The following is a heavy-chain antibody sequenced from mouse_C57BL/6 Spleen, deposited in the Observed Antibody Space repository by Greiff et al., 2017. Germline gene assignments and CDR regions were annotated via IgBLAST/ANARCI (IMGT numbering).Heavy chain of an antibody. V-gene: IGHV2-4*01. CDR2: IWSGRST. D-gene: IGHD2-3*01. CDR1: GFSLTSYG. J-gene: IGHJ1*03. Sequence: VNLVESGPGLVQPSQSLSITCTVSGFSLTSYGVHWVRQPPGKGLEWLGVIWSGRSTDYNAAFISRLSISKDNSKSQVFFKMNSLQADDTAIYYCAKNEGTMMVTTDWYIDVWGTGTTVTVSS. CDR3: AKNEGTMMVTTDWYIDV.